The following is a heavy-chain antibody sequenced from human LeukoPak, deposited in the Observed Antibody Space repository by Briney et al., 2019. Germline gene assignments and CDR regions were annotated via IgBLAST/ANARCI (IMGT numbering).Heavy chain of an antibody. V-gene: IGHV3-7*01. D-gene: IGHD1-7*01. CDR3: ARGGQELDN. CDR2: IKQDGSEK. CDR1: GFTFSNYW. J-gene: IGHJ4*02. Sequence: PGGSLRLSCAASGFTFSNYWMSWVRQAPGKGLEWVANIKQDGSEKYYVDSVKGRFTISRDNAKKSLYLQMSGLRADDTAVYYCARGGQELDNWGQGTLVTVSS.